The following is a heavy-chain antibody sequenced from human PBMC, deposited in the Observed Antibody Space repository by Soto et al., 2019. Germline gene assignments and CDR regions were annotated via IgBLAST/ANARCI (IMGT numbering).Heavy chain of an antibody. CDR3: ARHKATMLTVVSAFDP. CDR2: IFYSGST. D-gene: IGHD3-22*01. Sequence: SETLCLTCTVSGDSITRSNFYWGWIRQPPGKGLEWLGSIFYSGSTFYNPALKSRVTFSVDTSKNHFSLKLSSVTAADTAVYYCARHKATMLTVVSAFDPWGQGTRVTVSS. CDR1: GDSITRSNFY. V-gene: IGHV4-39*02. J-gene: IGHJ5*02.